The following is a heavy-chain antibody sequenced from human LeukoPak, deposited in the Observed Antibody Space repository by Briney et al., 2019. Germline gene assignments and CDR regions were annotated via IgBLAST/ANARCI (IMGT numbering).Heavy chain of an antibody. V-gene: IGHV1-2*02. CDR2: INPNNGGT. Sequence: GASVKVSCTASGYGSTGVYIDWGRQAPGQGLEWMGWINPNNGGTNFAQKFQGRVTMTRDTSISTAYMELSRLRSDDTAIYYCAKDPNTGYANNWFDPWGQGTLVTVSS. J-gene: IGHJ5*02. CDR3: AKDPNTGYANNWFDP. D-gene: IGHD5-12*01. CDR1: GYGSTGVY.